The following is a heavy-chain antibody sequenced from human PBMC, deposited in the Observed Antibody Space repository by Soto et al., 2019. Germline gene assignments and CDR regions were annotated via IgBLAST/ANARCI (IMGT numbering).Heavy chain of an antibody. CDR3: ASSYSNYALIDYYYYGMDV. Sequence: ASVKVSCKASGYTFTSYGVTWVRQPPGQGLEWMGWISVYNGNTNYAQKLQGRVTMTTDTSTSTAYMELSRLRSDDTAVYYCASSYSNYALIDYYYYGMDVWGQGTTVTVSS. CDR2: ISVYNGNT. V-gene: IGHV1-18*01. D-gene: IGHD4-4*01. J-gene: IGHJ6*02. CDR1: GYTFTSYG.